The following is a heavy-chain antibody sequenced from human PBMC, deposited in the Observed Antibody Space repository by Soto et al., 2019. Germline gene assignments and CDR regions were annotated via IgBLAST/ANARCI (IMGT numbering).Heavy chain of an antibody. D-gene: IGHD1-1*01. V-gene: IGHV1-46*01. Sequence: QVQLVQSGVGVQKPGASVNLSCKASGHALSHNYVHWVRQAPGQGLEWMGFINPATGYTVYAQKFQGRVTMTRDTSTTTFYMALSSLTSDDTAVYFCARETGGFEFWGQGTLVTVS. CDR1: GHALSHNY. CDR2: INPATGYT. CDR3: ARETGGFEF. J-gene: IGHJ4*02.